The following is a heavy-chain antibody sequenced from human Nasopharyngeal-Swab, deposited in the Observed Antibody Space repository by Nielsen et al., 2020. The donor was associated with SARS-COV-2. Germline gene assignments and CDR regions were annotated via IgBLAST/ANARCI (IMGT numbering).Heavy chain of an antibody. CDR3: ARDAPAHYGAFY. D-gene: IGHD4-17*01. V-gene: IGHV3-30*03. CDR2: ISSDGSDK. J-gene: IGHJ4*02. CDR1: RFTFSRWP. Sequence: GESLKISCVASRFTFSRWPMHWVRQAPGKGLEWVTVISSDGSDKQYVDSVKGRFTISRDNSENTLYLQMDSLRGEDTAVYYCARDAPAHYGAFYWGRGTLVTVSS.